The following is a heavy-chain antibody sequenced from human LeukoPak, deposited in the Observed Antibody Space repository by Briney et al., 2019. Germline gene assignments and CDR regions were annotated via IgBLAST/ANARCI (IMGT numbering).Heavy chain of an antibody. V-gene: IGHV3-48*03. Sequence: GGSLRLSCAASEFTFSSYEMNWVRHAPGEGLGWVSYISSSGSIIYYADSVKGRFTISRDNAKNSLYLQMNSLRAEDTAVYYCASSKPDLPAVGSHDAFDIWGQGTMVTVSS. CDR3: ASSKPDLPAVGSHDAFDI. CDR1: EFTFSSYE. J-gene: IGHJ3*02. D-gene: IGHD6-13*01. CDR2: ISSSGSII.